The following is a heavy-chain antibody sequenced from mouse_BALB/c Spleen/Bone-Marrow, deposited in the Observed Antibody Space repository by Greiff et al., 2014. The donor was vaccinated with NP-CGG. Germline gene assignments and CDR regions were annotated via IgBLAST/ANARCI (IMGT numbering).Heavy chain of an antibody. J-gene: IGHJ3*01. V-gene: IGHV14-3*02. D-gene: IGHD1-1*01. CDR1: GFNIKDTY. Sequence: EVKLMESGAELVKPGASVKLSCTASGFNIKDTYMHWVKQRPEQGLEWIGRIDPANGNTKYDPKFQGKATITADTSSNTAYLQRSSLTSEDTAVYYGAAYYYGSSQFAYWGQGTLVTVSA. CDR2: IDPANGNT. CDR3: AAYYYGSSQFAY.